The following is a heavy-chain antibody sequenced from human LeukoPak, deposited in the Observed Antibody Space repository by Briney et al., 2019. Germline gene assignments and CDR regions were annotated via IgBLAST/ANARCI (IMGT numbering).Heavy chain of an antibody. Sequence: ASVKVSCKASGYTFTGYYMHWVRQAPGQGLEWMGWMSPNSGDTGYAQKFQDRVTMTRNTSISTAYMELSSLRSDDTAVYYCARGEDYGDYGRSDYWGQGTLVTVSS. CDR3: ARGEDYGDYGRSDY. CDR1: GYTFTGYY. V-gene: IGHV1-8*02. D-gene: IGHD4-17*01. CDR2: MSPNSGDT. J-gene: IGHJ4*02.